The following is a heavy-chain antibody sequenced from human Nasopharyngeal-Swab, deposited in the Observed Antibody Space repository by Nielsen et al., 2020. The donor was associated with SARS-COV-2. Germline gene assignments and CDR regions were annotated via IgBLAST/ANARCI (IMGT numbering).Heavy chain of an antibody. CDR1: GASISSYY. V-gene: IGHV4-59*12. CDR3: ARDRAGTTRNYMGYFYGMDV. J-gene: IGHJ6*02. D-gene: IGHD1-1*01. Sequence: SETLSLTCTVSGASISSYYWSWIRQPPGKGLEWIGYIYYIGSTNYNPSLKSRVTISLDKSKNQFSLKLNSVTAADTAVYFCARDRAGTTRNYMGYFYGMDVWGQGTTVTVSS. CDR2: IYYIGST.